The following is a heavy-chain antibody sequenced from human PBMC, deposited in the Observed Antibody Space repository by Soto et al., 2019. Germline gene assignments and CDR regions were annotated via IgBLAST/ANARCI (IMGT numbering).Heavy chain of an antibody. V-gene: IGHV3-23*01. CDR3: AKGRRVGISSPLAL. CDR1: GFTFSHFA. CDR2: ISGSGSRT. D-gene: IGHD2-2*01. Sequence: EMQLLETGGAVVPPGESLRLSCAASGFTFSHFAMSWVRQRPGKGLEWISGISGSGSRTYDADSVQGRFSIARDNPNSRLYLQMDSLRVEDTAVYYCAKGRRVGISSPLALWGQGTLVTVSS. J-gene: IGHJ4*02.